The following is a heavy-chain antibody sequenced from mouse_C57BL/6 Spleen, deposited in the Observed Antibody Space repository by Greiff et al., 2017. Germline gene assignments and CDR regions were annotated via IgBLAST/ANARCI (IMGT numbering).Heavy chain of an antibody. CDR2: IRNKANNHAT. V-gene: IGHV6-6*01. Sequence: EVKLQESGGGLVQPGGSMKLSCAASGFTFSDAWMDWVRQSPEKGLEWVAEIRNKANNHATYYAESVKGRFTISRDDSKSSVYLQMNSLRAEDTGIYYCTRAYGSSYYWYFDVWGTGTTVTVSS. D-gene: IGHD1-1*01. CDR1: GFTFSDAW. J-gene: IGHJ1*03. CDR3: TRAYGSSYYWYFDV.